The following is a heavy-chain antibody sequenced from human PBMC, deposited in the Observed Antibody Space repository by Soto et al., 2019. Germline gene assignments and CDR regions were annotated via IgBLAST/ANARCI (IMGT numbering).Heavy chain of an antibody. J-gene: IGHJ4*02. Sequence: GGSLRLSCAASGFTVSTKYMSWVRQAPGKGLEWVSVIYSGGSTFYADSVRGRFTISRDNSKNTVNLQMNSLRAEDTAVYYCAIDYWAADYWGQGTLVTVSS. CDR1: GFTVSTKY. V-gene: IGHV3-66*01. CDR3: AIDYWAADY. CDR2: IYSGGST. D-gene: IGHD3-3*01.